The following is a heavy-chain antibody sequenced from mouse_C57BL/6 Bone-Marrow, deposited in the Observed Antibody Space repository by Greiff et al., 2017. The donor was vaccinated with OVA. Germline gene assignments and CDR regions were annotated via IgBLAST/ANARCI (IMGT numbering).Heavy chain of an antibody. CDR3: AKLYYSNY. CDR1: GFTFSDYG. Sequence: EVQLQESGGGLVKPGGSLKLSCAASGFTFSDYGMHWVRQAPEKGLEWVAYISSGSSTIYYADTVKGRFTISRDNAKNTLFLQMTSLRSEDTAMYYCAKLYYSNYWGQGTLVTVSA. CDR2: ISSGSSTI. D-gene: IGHD2-5*01. V-gene: IGHV5-17*01. J-gene: IGHJ3*01.